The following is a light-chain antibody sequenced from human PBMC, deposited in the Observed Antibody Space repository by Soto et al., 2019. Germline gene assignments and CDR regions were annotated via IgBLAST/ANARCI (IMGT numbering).Light chain of an antibody. V-gene: IGKV3-15*01. CDR3: QQYHNWPPKYT. CDR1: PTVASN. CDR2: GAS. J-gene: IGKJ2*01. Sequence: EIVMTQSPASLSVSPGDGATLSCRASPTVASNLAWYQQKPGQGPRLLIHGASTRAAGVPARFSGSGSGTDFTLTISSLQSEDFAVYYCQQYHNWPPKYTFGEGPKLQIK.